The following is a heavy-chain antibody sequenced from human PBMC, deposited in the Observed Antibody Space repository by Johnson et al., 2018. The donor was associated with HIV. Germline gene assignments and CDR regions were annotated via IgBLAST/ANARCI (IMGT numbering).Heavy chain of an antibody. J-gene: IGHJ3*02. CDR3: AGEGQEFNDAFDI. CDR2: ISYDGSNK. D-gene: IGHD3-10*01. Sequence: QVQLVESGGGLVKPGGSLRLSCAASGFSFTNAWMSWVRQAPGKGLEWVAVISYDGSNKYYADSVKGRFTISRDNSKNTLYLQMNSLRAEDTAVYYCAGEGQEFNDAFDIWGQGTKVTVSS. CDR1: GFSFTNAW. V-gene: IGHV3-30-3*01.